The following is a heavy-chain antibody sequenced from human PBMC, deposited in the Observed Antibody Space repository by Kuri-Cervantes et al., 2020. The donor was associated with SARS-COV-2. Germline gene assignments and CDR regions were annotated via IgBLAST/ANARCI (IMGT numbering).Heavy chain of an antibody. V-gene: IGHV4-30-2*01. CDR1: GGSISSGGYS. CDR3: ARELVVPAATGYYYYGMDV. J-gene: IGHJ6*02. Sequence: SETLSLTCAVSGGSISSGGYSWSWIRQPPGKGLEWIGYIYHRGSTYYNPSLKSRVTISVDRSKNQFSLKLSSVTAADTAVYYCARELVVPAATGYYYYGMDVWGQGTKVTVSS. CDR2: IYHRGST. D-gene: IGHD2-2*01.